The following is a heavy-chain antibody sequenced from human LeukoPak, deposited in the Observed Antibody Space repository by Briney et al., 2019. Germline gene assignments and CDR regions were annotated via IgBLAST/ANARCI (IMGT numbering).Heavy chain of an antibody. D-gene: IGHD6-13*01. V-gene: IGHV3-11*01. CDR3: ARSRGGEQQLIFNY. CDR2: ISSSGSTI. J-gene: IGHJ4*02. CDR1: GFTFSDYY. Sequence: GGSLRLSCAASGFTFSDYYMTWIRQAPGKGLGWLSYISSSGSTIYYADSVKGRFTISRDNAKNSLYLQMNSLRAEDTAVYYCARSRGGEQQLIFNYWGQGTLVTVSS.